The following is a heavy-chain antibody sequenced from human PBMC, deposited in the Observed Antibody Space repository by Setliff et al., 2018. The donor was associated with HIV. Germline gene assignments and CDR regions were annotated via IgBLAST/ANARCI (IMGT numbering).Heavy chain of an antibody. D-gene: IGHD3-10*01. CDR1: GEYISGYY. J-gene: IGHJ2*01. CDR2: FHQSGNS. Sequence: PEETLSLTCAGYGEYISGYYWSWVRQSPGRVLEWIGEFHQSGNSNFNPSLKGRLIIPVDTYKSQFSLKLTSVTAADTALYYCAIEGGQGYSGSVIFYHRHFDLWGRGTLVTVSS. V-gene: IGHV4-34*01. CDR3: AIEGGQGYSGSVIFYHRHFDL.